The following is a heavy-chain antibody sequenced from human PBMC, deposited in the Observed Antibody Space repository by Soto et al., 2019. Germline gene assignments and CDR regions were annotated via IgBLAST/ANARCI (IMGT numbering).Heavy chain of an antibody. J-gene: IGHJ6*02. V-gene: IGHV4-61*08. Sequence: SETLSLTCTVSGGSISSGDYYWSWIRQPPGKGLEWIGYIYYSGSTNYNPSLKSRVTIPVDTSKNQFSLKLSSVTAADTAVYYCGGAGYYYGMDVWGQGTTVTVSS. D-gene: IGHD3-10*01. CDR2: IYYSGST. CDR1: GGSISSGDYY. CDR3: GGAGYYYGMDV.